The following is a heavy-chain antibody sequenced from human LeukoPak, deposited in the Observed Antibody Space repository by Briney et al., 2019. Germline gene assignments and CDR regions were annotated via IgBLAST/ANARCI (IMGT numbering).Heavy chain of an antibody. CDR1: GYAFTGYY. D-gene: IGHD3-10*01. V-gene: IGHV1-2*04. J-gene: IGHJ4*02. CDR2: INPNSGCT. CDR3: ARGAPYYYGSGTPVSHFDY. Sequence: ASVKVSCKASGYAFTGYYMHWVRQAPGQGLEWMGWINPNSGCTNYAQNFQGWVTMTRDTSISTAYMELSRLRSDDTAVYYCARGAPYYYGSGTPVSHFDYWGQGTLVTVSS.